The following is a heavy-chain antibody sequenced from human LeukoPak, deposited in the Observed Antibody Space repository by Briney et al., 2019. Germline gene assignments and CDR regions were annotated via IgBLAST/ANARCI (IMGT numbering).Heavy chain of an antibody. Sequence: GSSVKVSCKASGYTFTGYYMHWVRQAPGQGLEWMGWINPNSGGTNYAQKFQGRVTMTRDTSISTAYMELSRLRSDDTAVYYCARVGRYYDSSGYCDYWGQGTLVTVSS. J-gene: IGHJ4*02. V-gene: IGHV1-2*02. D-gene: IGHD3-22*01. CDR2: INPNSGGT. CDR3: ARVGRYYDSSGYCDY. CDR1: GYTFTGYY.